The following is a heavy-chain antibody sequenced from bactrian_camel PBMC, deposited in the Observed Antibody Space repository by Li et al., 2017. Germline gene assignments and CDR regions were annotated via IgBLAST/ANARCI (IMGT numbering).Heavy chain of an antibody. V-gene: IGHV3-3*01. D-gene: IGHD1*01. CDR3: AADRMACLRSSVQLAAYNF. CDR2: IYYGGAAGDRT. Sequence: HVQLVESGGGSVQAGGSLRLSCAVSGSPISGKCMAWFRQAGGKERELAAVIYYGGAAGDRTFHADSVKGRFTISPGNATNTVSLQMNSLKPEDTAMYYCAADRMACLRSSVQLAAYNFWGQGTQVTVS. J-gene: IGHJ4*01. CDR1: GSPISGKC.